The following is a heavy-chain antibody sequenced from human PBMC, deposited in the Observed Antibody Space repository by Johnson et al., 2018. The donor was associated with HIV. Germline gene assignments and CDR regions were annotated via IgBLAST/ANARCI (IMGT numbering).Heavy chain of an antibody. CDR1: GFTFSSYG. Sequence: QVQLVESGGGVVQPGGSLRLSCAASGFTFSSYGMHWVRQAPGKGLEWVAFIRYDGSNKYYADSVKGRFTISRDNSKNTLCQQMNSLRVKDTAVYYCASDPIRYDFWIGYLADAFDIWGQGTMVTVSS. CDR2: IRYDGSNK. CDR3: ASDPIRYDFWIGYLADAFDI. V-gene: IGHV3-30*02. J-gene: IGHJ3*02. D-gene: IGHD3-3*01.